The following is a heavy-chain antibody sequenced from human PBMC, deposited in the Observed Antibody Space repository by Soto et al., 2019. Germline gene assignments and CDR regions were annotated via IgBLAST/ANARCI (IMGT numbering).Heavy chain of an antibody. CDR2: INPSGGST. Sequence: ASVKVSCKASGYTFTSYYMHWVRQAPGQGLEWMGIINPSGGSTSYAQKFQGRVTMTRDTSTSTVYMELSSLRSEDTAVYYCARDGYCSGGSCYSGGPIGYWGQGTLVTVSS. CDR3: ARDGYCSGGSCYSGGPIGY. V-gene: IGHV1-46*03. J-gene: IGHJ4*02. D-gene: IGHD2-15*01. CDR1: GYTFTSYY.